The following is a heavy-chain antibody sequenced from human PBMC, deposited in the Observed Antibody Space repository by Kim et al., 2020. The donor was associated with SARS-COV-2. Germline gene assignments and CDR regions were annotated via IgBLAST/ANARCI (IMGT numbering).Heavy chain of an antibody. CDR2: IKSKTDGGTT. D-gene: IGHD5-12*01. J-gene: IGHJ4*02. CDR3: TTDSGGYADTRGFDY. V-gene: IGHV3-15*01. Sequence: GGSLRLSCAASGFTFSNAWMSWVRQAPGKGLEWVGRIKSKTDGGTTDYAAPVKGRFTISRDDSKNTLYLQMNSLKTEDTAVYYCTTDSGGYADTRGFDYWGQGTLVTVSS. CDR1: GFTFSNAW.